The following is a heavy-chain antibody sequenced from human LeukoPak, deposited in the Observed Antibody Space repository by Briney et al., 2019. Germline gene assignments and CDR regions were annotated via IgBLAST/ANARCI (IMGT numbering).Heavy chain of an antibody. CDR1: GFSFTNDW. CDR2: ISSSGTII. CDR3: ARTLGGSYFFDY. Sequence: GGSLRLSCAASGFSFTNDWMSWVRQAPGKGLEWVSYISSSGTIIYYADSVKGRFTISRDNAKNSLYLQMNSLRAEDTAVYYCARTLGGSYFFDYWGHGTLVTVSS. D-gene: IGHD3-10*01. J-gene: IGHJ4*01. V-gene: IGHV3-11*04.